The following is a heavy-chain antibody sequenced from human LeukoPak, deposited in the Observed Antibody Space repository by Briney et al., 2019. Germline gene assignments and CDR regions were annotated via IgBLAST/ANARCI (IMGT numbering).Heavy chain of an antibody. D-gene: IGHD5-24*01. Sequence: GASVKVSCKASGYTFTRYYMHWVRQAPGPGLEWMGRINHNSRGTNYAQKFQGRVTMTRDTSSSTAYMELSRLRSDDTAVYYCARARRDGYNDCFDYWGQGTLVTVSS. CDR2: INHNSRGT. V-gene: IGHV1-2*06. CDR1: GYTFTRYY. J-gene: IGHJ4*02. CDR3: ARARRDGYNDCFDY.